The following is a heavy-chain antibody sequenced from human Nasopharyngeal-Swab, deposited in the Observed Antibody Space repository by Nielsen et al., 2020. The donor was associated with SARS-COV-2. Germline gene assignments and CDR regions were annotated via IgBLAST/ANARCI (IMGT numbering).Heavy chain of an antibody. D-gene: IGHD6-19*01. CDR1: GFTFSSYE. CDR2: INGSGSTI. Sequence: GESLKISCAASGFTFSSYEMNWVRQAPGKGLEWVSYINGSGSTIYYADSVKGRFTISRDNAKNSLYLQMNSLRAEDTAVYYCARGEQQWLVRNYFDYWGQGTLVTVSS. J-gene: IGHJ4*02. V-gene: IGHV3-48*03. CDR3: ARGEQQWLVRNYFDY.